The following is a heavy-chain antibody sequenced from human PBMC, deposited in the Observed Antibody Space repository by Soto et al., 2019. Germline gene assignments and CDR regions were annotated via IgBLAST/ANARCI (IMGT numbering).Heavy chain of an antibody. J-gene: IGHJ4*02. V-gene: IGHV3-21*06. Sequence: GGSLRLACAASGFTFTRYSMSRVRQAPGKGLEWVSSISSTTNYIYYGDSMKVRFTISRDNAKNSLYLEMNSLRAEDTAVYYCARESEDLTSNFDYWGQGTLVTVSS. CDR1: GFTFTRYS. CDR3: ARESEDLTSNFDY. CDR2: ISSTTNYI.